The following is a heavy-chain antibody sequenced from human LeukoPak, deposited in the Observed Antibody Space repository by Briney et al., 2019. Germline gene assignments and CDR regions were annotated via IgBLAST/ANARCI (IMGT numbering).Heavy chain of an antibody. Sequence: SETLSLTCAVYGGSLSGYYWSWIRQPPGKGLEWIGEINHSGSTNYNPSLKSRVTISVDTSKNQFSLKLSSVTAADTAVYYCARTSRYCSSNSCAPLDYWGQGTLVTVSS. D-gene: IGHD2-2*01. J-gene: IGHJ4*02. CDR3: ARTSRYCSSNSCAPLDY. CDR1: GGSLSGYY. CDR2: INHSGST. V-gene: IGHV4-34*01.